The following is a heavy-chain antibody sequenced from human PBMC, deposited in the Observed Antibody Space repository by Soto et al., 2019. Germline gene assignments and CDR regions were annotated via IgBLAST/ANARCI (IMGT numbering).Heavy chain of an antibody. D-gene: IGHD1-26*01. CDR3: ARDSLGGGLNY. CDR1: GFTVSDHF. V-gene: IGHV3-53*01. J-gene: IGHJ4*02. Sequence: EVQLVESGGNLIQPGKSLKLSCVASGFTVSDHFISWVRQAPGKGLEWVSTLYSNGATYYEDSVKDRFTIYRDNSKNTVYLELNSLRVGDTAFYYCARDSLGGGLNYWGRGTLVTVSS. CDR2: LYSNGAT.